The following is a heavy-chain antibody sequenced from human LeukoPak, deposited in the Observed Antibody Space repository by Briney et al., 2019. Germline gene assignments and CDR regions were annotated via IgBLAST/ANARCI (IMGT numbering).Heavy chain of an antibody. J-gene: IGHJ5*02. CDR1: GGSIGSYY. Sequence: SETLSLTCTVSGGSIGSYYWSWIRQPPGKGLEWIGYIYYSGSTNYNPSLKSRVTISVDTSKNQFSLKLSSVTAADTAVYYCAGGDPNWFDPWGQGTLVTVSS. D-gene: IGHD2-21*02. CDR3: AGGDPNWFDP. V-gene: IGHV4-59*01. CDR2: IYYSGST.